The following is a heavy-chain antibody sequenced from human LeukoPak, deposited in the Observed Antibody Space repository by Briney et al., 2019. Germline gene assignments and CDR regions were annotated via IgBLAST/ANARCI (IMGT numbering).Heavy chain of an antibody. CDR1: GGSISGYY. D-gene: IGHD1-26*01. J-gene: IGHJ3*02. Sequence: PSETLSLTCTVSGGSISGYYWSWIRQPPGKGLEWIGYISYSGSTNYNPSLKSRVTISVDTSKNQFSLKLSSVTAADTAVYYCARDRERAFDIWGQEALVTVSS. V-gene: IGHV4-59*01. CDR3: ARDRERAFDI. CDR2: ISYSGST.